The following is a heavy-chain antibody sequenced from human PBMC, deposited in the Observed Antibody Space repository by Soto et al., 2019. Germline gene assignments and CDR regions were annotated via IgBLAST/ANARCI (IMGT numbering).Heavy chain of an antibody. CDR2: IYYSGST. CDR1: GGSISSGDYY. V-gene: IGHV4-30-4*01. J-gene: IGHJ6*02. Sequence: PSETLSLTCTVSGGSISSGDYYWSWIRQPPGKGLEWIGYIYYSGSTYYNPTLKSRVTISVDTYKNQFSLKLSSVTAADTAVYYCARDNILGLLDGGIDVGGQGTTVT. D-gene: IGHD1-1*01. CDR3: ARDNILGLLDGGIDV.